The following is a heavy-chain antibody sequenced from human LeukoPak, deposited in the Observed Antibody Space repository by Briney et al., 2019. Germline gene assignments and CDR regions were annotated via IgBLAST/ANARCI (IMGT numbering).Heavy chain of an antibody. Sequence: ASVKVSCKASGYTFTSYGISWVRQAPRQGLEWMGWISAYNGNTNYAQKLQGRVTMTTDTSTSTAYTELRSLRSDDTAVYYCARSLGATTDFDYWGQGTLVTVSS. CDR2: ISAYNGNT. V-gene: IGHV1-18*01. CDR3: ARSLGATTDFDY. D-gene: IGHD1-26*01. CDR1: GYTFTSYG. J-gene: IGHJ4*02.